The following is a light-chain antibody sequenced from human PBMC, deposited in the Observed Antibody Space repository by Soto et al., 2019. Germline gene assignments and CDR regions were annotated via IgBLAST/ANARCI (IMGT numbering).Light chain of an antibody. CDR2: DAS. J-gene: IGKJ2*01. CDR3: QQRSNT. Sequence: EIVLTQSPATLSLSPGERATLSCRASQSVSSYLAWYQQKPGQAPRLLIYDASNRATGIPAMFSGSGSGTDFTLTLSSLEPEDFAVYYCQQRSNTFGQGTKLEIK. CDR1: QSVSSY. V-gene: IGKV3-11*01.